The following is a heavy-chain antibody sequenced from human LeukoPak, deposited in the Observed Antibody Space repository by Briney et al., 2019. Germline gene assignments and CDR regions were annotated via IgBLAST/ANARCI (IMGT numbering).Heavy chain of an antibody. CDR2: MNPNSGNT. CDR3: ARFRFGVRGFDP. Sequence: ALVKVSCKAYGYTFTSYDINWVRQATGQGLEWMGWMNPNSGNTGYAQKFQGRVTITRNTSISTAYMELSSLRSEDTAVYYCARFRFGVRGFDPWGQGTLVTVSS. D-gene: IGHD2-8*01. V-gene: IGHV1-8*03. J-gene: IGHJ5*02. CDR1: GYTFTSYD.